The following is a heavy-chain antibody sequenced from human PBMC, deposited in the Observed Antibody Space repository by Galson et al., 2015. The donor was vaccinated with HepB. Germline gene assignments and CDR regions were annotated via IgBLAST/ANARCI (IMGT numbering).Heavy chain of an antibody. CDR3: ARGGGMVRGVPPRYYYYGMDV. Sequence: SLRLSCAASGFTFSSYAMHWVRQAPGKGLEWVAVISYDGSNKYYADSVKGRFTISRDNSKNTLYLQMNSLRAEDTAVYYCARGGGMVRGVPPRYYYYGMDVWGQGTTVTVSS. V-gene: IGHV3-30*04. J-gene: IGHJ6*02. CDR2: ISYDGSNK. CDR1: GFTFSSYA. D-gene: IGHD3-10*01.